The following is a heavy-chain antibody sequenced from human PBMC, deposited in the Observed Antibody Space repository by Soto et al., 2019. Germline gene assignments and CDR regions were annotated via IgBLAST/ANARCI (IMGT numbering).Heavy chain of an antibody. Sequence: VGSLRLSCSASGFTFSEYSMHWVRQAPGKGLQYVSTISSDGDITYYADSVKGRFTIPRDNSKNTLYLQMNSLRPEDTAVYYCVKVSTFYDILTGYYSTNFFDPWGQGTLVTVS. CDR2: ISSDGDIT. CDR3: VKVSTFYDILTGYYSTNFFDP. J-gene: IGHJ5*02. V-gene: IGHV3-64D*06. D-gene: IGHD3-9*01. CDR1: GFTFSEYS.